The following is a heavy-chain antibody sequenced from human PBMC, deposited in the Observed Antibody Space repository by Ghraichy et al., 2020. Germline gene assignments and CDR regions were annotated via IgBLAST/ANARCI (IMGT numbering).Heavy chain of an antibody. CDR2: ISAYNGNT. V-gene: IGHV1-18*04. CDR1: GYTFTSYG. J-gene: IGHJ6*02. Sequence: ASVKVSCKASGYTFTSYGISWVRQAPGQGLEWMGWISAYNGNTNYAQKLQGRVTMTTDTSTSTAYMELRSLRSDDTAVYYCARVRDGDYYYYGMDVWGQGTTFTVSS. CDR3: ARVRDGDYYYYGMDV. D-gene: IGHD4-17*01.